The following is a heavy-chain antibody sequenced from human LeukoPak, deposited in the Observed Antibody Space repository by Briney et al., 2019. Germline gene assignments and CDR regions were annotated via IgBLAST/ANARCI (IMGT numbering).Heavy chain of an antibody. CDR3: ARYYDSAGYYVGRFDY. J-gene: IGHJ4*02. Sequence: GGSLRLSCAASGFSFDYYWMNWVRQAPGKGLEWVANMKQDGSEKYYMDSVEGRFTISRDNAKNSLYLQMNSLRAEDTAVYYCARYYDSAGYYVGRFDYWGQGTLVTVSS. CDR1: GFSFDYYW. CDR2: MKQDGSEK. V-gene: IGHV3-7*01. D-gene: IGHD3-22*01.